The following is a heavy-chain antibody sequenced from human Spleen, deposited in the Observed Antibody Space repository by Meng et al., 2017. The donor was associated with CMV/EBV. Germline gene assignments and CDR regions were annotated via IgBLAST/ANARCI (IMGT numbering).Heavy chain of an antibody. CDR2: ISGSGSST. J-gene: IGHJ3*01. CDR3: AKDLGYYTHDTFDV. Sequence: GESLKISCAASGFTFSGSAMSWVRQAPGKGLECVSAISGSGSSTYFAESVKGRFAISRDNSKTTLYLQMNSLRAEDTAQYYCAKDLGYYTHDTFDVWGQGTMVTVSS. CDR1: GFTFSGSA. D-gene: IGHD3-3*01. V-gene: IGHV3-23*01.